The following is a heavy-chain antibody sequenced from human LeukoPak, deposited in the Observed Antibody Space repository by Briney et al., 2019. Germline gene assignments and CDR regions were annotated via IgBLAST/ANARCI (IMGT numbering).Heavy chain of an antibody. Sequence: SQTLSLTCTVSGGSISSGGYYWSWIRQHPGKGLEWIGYIYYSGSTYYNPSLKSRVTISVDTSKNQFSLKLSSVTAADTAVYYCARTSRGQVIPYAFDIWGQGTMVTVSS. CDR1: GGSISSGGYY. D-gene: IGHD3-10*01. CDR3: ARTSRGQVIPYAFDI. CDR2: IYYSGST. J-gene: IGHJ3*02. V-gene: IGHV4-31*03.